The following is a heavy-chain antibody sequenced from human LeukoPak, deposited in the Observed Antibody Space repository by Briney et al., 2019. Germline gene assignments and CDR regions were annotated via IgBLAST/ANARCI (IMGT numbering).Heavy chain of an antibody. CDR1: GYTFTSYY. V-gene: IGHV1-46*03. Sequence: ASVKVSCKASGYTFTSYYMHWVRQAPGQGLEWMGIINPSVGSTSYAQKFQGRVTMTRDTSTSTVYMELSSLRSEDTAVYYCARTGAAVDAFDIWGQGTMVTVSS. CDR3: ARTGAAVDAFDI. J-gene: IGHJ3*02. D-gene: IGHD1-14*01. CDR2: INPSVGST.